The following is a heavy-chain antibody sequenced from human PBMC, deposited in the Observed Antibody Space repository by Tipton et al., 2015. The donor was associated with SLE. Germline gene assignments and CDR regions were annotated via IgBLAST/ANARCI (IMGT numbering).Heavy chain of an antibody. V-gene: IGHV4-38-2*01. D-gene: IGHD6-6*01. CDR1: DYSITSPSS. CDR3: ARGGCSSCWFDP. J-gene: IGHJ5*02. CDR2: IYHSGST. Sequence: TLSLTCGVSDYSITSPSSWGWLRQTPGRGLEWIGAIYHSGSTYYNPSLTSRVTMSLDTSKNHFSLKLTSVTAADTAVYYCARGGCSSCWFDPWGQGTLVTVSS.